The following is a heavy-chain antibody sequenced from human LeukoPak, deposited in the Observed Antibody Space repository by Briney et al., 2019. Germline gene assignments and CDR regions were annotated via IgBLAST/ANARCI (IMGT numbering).Heavy chain of an antibody. CDR1: GYTFTSYG. CDR3: ARPLYYDILTGYYDAFDI. CDR2: ISAYNGNT. D-gene: IGHD3-9*01. V-gene: IGHV1-18*01. J-gene: IGHJ3*02. Sequence: ASVKVSCKASGYTFTSYGISWVRQAPGQGLEWMGWISAYNGNTNYAQKLQGRVTMTTDTSTSTAYMELRSLRSDDTAVYYCARPLYYDILTGYYDAFDIWGQGTMVTVSS.